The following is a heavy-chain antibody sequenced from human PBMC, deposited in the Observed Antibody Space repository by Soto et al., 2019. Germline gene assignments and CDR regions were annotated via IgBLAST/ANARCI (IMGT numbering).Heavy chain of an antibody. CDR2: ISYDGSNK. CDR1: GFSFSSYG. D-gene: IGHD2-2*01. CDR3: AKERMEQYQLLPFFDY. J-gene: IGHJ4*02. V-gene: IGHV3-30*18. Sequence: PXGSLRLSCAASGFSFSSYGMHWLRQAAGKGLEWVAVISYDGSNKYYADSVRGRFTISRDNSKNTLYLQMNSLRPEGTAVFYCAKERMEQYQLLPFFDYWGQGTLVTVSS.